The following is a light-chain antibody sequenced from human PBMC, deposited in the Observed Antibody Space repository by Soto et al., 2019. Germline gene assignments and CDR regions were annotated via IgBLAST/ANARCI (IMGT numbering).Light chain of an antibody. J-gene: IGLJ2*01. V-gene: IGLV2-23*01. CDR1: SGDVGTYNL. Sequence: QSALTQPASVSGSPGQSITISCTGTSGDVGTYNLVSWYQHHPGKAPKLMIYEGSNRPSGVSHRFSGSQSGNTASLTISGLQAEDEADYCCSSYAGAVAFGGGTQLTVL. CDR2: EGS. CDR3: SSYAGAVA.